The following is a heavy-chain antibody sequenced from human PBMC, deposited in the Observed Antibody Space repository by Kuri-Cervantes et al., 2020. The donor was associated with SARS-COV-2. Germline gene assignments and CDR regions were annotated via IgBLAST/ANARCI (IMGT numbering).Heavy chain of an antibody. V-gene: IGHV3-73*01. CDR2: VRGKANNYAT. Sequence: GESLKISCAASGFTFSDSAMHWVRQASGKGLEWVGRVRGKANNYATAYAASVKGRFTISRDDSKNMAYLQMNSLKTEDTAVYYCTTLIDYWGQGALVTVSS. J-gene: IGHJ4*02. CDR3: TTLIDY. CDR1: GFTFSDSA.